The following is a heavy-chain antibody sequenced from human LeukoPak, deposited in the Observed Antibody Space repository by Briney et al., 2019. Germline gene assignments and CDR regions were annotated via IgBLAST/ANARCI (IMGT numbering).Heavy chain of an antibody. CDR1: GYTFTSYD. J-gene: IGHJ5*02. D-gene: IGHD3-22*01. CDR3: AKDAPDAITMIKREDYNNWLDP. Sequence: ASVKVSCKASGYTFTSYDINWVRQAPGQGLEWMGIINPSGGSTNYAQKFQGRVTMTRDTSTSTVYMELSSLRSEDTAVYYCAKDAPDAITMIKREDYNNWLDPWGQGTLVTVSS. V-gene: IGHV1-46*01. CDR2: INPSGGST.